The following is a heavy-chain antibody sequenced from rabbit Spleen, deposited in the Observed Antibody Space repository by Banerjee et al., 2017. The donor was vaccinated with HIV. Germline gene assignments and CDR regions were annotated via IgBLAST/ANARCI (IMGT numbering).Heavy chain of an antibody. J-gene: IGHJ6*01. Sequence: QEQLVESGGGLVQAEGSLTLTCKASGFDFSSNAMCWVRQAPGKGPEWIACIDNGDGSTYYASWVNGRFTISRSTSLNTVTLQMTSLTAADTATYFCARDGVFCVSSGWGLTRLDLWGPGTLVTVS. D-gene: IGHD4-1*01. CDR2: IDNGDGST. CDR3: ARDGVFCVSSGWGLTRLDL. CDR1: GFDFSSNA. V-gene: IGHV1S47*01.